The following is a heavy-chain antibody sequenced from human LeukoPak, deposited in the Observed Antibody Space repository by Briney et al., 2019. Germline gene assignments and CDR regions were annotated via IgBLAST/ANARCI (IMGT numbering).Heavy chain of an antibody. D-gene: IGHD6-13*01. CDR1: GFTVSSNY. J-gene: IGHJ5*02. Sequence: GGSLRLSCAASGFTVSSNYMNWVRQAPGKGLEWVSYISSSSSTIYYADSVKGRFTISRDNAKNSLYLQMNSLRAEDTAVYYCARDRESSSWYLSVAFDPWGQGTLVTVSS. V-gene: IGHV3-48*01. CDR3: ARDRESSSWYLSVAFDP. CDR2: ISSSSSTI.